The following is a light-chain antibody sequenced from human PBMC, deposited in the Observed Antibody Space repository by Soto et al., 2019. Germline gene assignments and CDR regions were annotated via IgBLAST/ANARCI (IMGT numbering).Light chain of an antibody. CDR3: LQYYNYPKT. CDR1: QGIGND. CDR2: AAS. J-gene: IGKJ1*01. V-gene: IGKV1-17*01. Sequence: DIQMTQSPSSLSASVGDRVTITCRASQGIGNDLGWHQQKPGKAPKRLIYAASTLQSGVPSRFSGSGSGTEFTLTISSLQPEDSATYYCLQYYNYPKTFGQGTNVETK.